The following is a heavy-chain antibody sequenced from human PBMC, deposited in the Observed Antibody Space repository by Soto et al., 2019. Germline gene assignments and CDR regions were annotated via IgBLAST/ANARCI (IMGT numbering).Heavy chain of an antibody. D-gene: IGHD6-13*01. Sequence: SGGSLRLSCAASGFTFSSYGMHWVRQAPGKGLEWVAVISYDGSNKYYADSVKGRFTISRDNSKNTLYLQINSLRAEDTAVYYCAKLAAAGPFDYWGQGTLVTVSS. V-gene: IGHV3-30*18. CDR3: AKLAAAGPFDY. CDR1: GFTFSSYG. J-gene: IGHJ4*02. CDR2: ISYDGSNK.